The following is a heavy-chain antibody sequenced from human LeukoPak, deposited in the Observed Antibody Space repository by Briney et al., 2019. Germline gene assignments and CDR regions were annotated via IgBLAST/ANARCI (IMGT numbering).Heavy chain of an antibody. CDR3: AEEYSIPPTTVTHFDY. CDR2: ISYDGSNK. CDR1: GFTFSSYG. Sequence: WGSLRLSCAASGFTFSSYGMHWVRQAPGKGLEWVAVISYDGSNKYYADSVKGRFTISRDNSKNTLYLQMNSLRAEDTAVYYCAEEYSIPPTTVTHFDYWGQGTLVTVSS. J-gene: IGHJ4*02. D-gene: IGHD4-17*01. V-gene: IGHV3-30*18.